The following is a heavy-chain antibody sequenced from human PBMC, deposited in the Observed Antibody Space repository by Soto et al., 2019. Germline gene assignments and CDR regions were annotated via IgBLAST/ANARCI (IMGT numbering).Heavy chain of an antibody. V-gene: IGHV1-46*01. CDR2: INPSGGST. Sequence: QVQLVQSGAEVKKPGASVKVSCKASGYSLTSYYMHWVRPAPGQGLEWMGIINPSGGSTSYAQKFQGRVTVTRDTSTSTVYMELSSLRAEDTAVYYCAREYSSSSRYGMDVWGQGTTVTVSS. D-gene: IGHD6-6*01. CDR1: GYSLTSYY. J-gene: IGHJ6*02. CDR3: AREYSSSSRYGMDV.